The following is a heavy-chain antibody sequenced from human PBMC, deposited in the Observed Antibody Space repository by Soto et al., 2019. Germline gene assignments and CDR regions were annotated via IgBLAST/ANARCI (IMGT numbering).Heavy chain of an antibody. CDR2: IYYSGST. Sequence: SETLSLTCTVSGGSISSGDYYWSWIRQPPGKGLEWIGYIYYSGSTYYNPSLKSRVTLSVDTSKNQCSLKLSSVTAADTAVYYCPRGGAAGTLDDAFDIWGQGTMVTVSS. J-gene: IGHJ3*02. CDR1: GGSISSGDYY. CDR3: PRGGAAGTLDDAFDI. V-gene: IGHV4-30-4*01. D-gene: IGHD6-13*01.